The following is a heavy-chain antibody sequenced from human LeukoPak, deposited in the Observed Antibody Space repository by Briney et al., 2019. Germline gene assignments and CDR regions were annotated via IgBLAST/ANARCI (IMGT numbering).Heavy chain of an antibody. D-gene: IGHD3-3*01. V-gene: IGHV3-30*03. CDR1: GLTFSRYG. J-gene: IGHJ4*02. Sequence: PGGSLRLSCAASGLTFSRYGMHWVRQAPGKGLEWVAVISYDGSNKYYADSVKGRFTISRDNSKNTLYLQMNSLRTEDTAVCYCAIFWTGRFLEGIDYWGQGTLVTVSS. CDR2: ISYDGSNK. CDR3: AIFWTGRFLEGIDY.